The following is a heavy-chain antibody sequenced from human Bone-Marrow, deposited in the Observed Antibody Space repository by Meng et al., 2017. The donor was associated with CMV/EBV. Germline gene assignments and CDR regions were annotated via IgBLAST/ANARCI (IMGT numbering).Heavy chain of an antibody. CDR2: LIPIFGPA. Sequence: WWRRALCKGLSGLGGLIPIFGPANYAQKFQGRVTITTDDSTSTAYMELGSLRSEDTAVYYCARGGRGITMVRGVIIGNWFDPWGQGTLVTVSS. D-gene: IGHD3-10*01. J-gene: IGHJ5*02. V-gene: IGHV1-69*05. CDR3: ARGGRGITMVRGVIIGNWFDP.